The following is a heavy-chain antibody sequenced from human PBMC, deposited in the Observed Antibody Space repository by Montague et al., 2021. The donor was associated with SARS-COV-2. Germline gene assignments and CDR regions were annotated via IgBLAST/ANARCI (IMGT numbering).Heavy chain of an antibody. CDR1: RFTFNTYT. D-gene: IGHD3-22*01. CDR3: ARDGSGYASNYFYVMDV. CDR2: TSYDGSKK. Sequence: SLRLSCAASRFTFNTYTMHWVRQAPGKGLQWVAVTSYDGSKKYYIDSVKGRFTISRDNSRNTLSLQMNSLRSEDSAVYYCARDGSGYASNYFYVMDVWGQGTMVTVSS. J-gene: IGHJ6*02. V-gene: IGHV3-30*04.